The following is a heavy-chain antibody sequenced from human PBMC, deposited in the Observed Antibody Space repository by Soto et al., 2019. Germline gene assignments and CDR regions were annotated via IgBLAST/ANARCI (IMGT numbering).Heavy chain of an antibody. J-gene: IGHJ5*02. CDR3: ARCRGSSGYFWFDP. Sequence: ASFKVSCNTSGYIFTNYGITWVRQAPGQGLEWVGLISGHNDNTTYAQKVQGRVTLTTDTSTSTDYMELRNLISDDTAVYHCARCRGSSGYFWFDPWGQGTLVTVSS. D-gene: IGHD5-12*01. CDR1: GYIFTNYG. V-gene: IGHV1-18*01. CDR2: ISGHNDNT.